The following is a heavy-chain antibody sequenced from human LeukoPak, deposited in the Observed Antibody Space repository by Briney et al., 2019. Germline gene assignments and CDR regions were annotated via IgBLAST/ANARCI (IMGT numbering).Heavy chain of an antibody. CDR1: GFTFSTHA. CDR3: ARHYYASQSPFDC. CDR2: ISASGAST. V-gene: IGHV3-23*01. J-gene: IGHJ4*02. Sequence: GGSLRPSCAASGFTFSTHAMGWVRQAPGKGLEWVSGISASGASTYSADSVKGRFTISRDNSKNTLYLQLKSLRAEDTGAYYCARHYYASQSPFDCWGQGTLVTVSS. D-gene: IGHD3-10*01.